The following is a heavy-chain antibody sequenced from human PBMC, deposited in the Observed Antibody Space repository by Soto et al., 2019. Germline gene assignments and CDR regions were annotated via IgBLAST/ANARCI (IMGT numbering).Heavy chain of an antibody. Sequence: EVQLLESGGGLVQPGWSLRLSCAASGFTFSSDAMSWVRQAPGKGLEWVSAISGSGGSTYYADSVKGRFTISRDNSKNTLYLQMNSLRAEDTAVYYCAKYGIVVVIAILPPDDFDICGQGTMVTVSS. V-gene: IGHV3-23*01. D-gene: IGHD2-21*01. CDR1: GFTFSSDA. CDR3: AKYGIVVVIAILPPDDFDI. CDR2: ISGSGGST. J-gene: IGHJ3*02.